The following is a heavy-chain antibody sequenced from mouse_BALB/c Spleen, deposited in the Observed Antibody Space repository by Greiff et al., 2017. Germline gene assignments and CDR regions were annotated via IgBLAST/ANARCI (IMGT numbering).Heavy chain of an antibody. D-gene: IGHD2-3*01. CDR2: IDPYYGGT. Sequence: EVKLQESGPELEKPGASVKISCKASGYSFTGYNMNWVKQSNGKSLEWIGNIDPYYGGTSYNQKFKGKATLTVDKSSSTAYMQLKSLTSEDSAVYYCARTIYDGYSLDFDYWGQGTTLTVSS. CDR1: GYSFTGYN. V-gene: IGHV1-39*01. CDR3: ARTIYDGYSLDFDY. J-gene: IGHJ2*01.